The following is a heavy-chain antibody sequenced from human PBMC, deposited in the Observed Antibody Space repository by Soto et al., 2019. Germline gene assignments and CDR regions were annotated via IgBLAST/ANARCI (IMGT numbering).Heavy chain of an antibody. V-gene: IGHV1-69*13. CDR2: IIPIFGTA. CDR1: GGTFSSYA. D-gene: IGHD3-9*01. CDR3: AREGYYDILTGQFDY. J-gene: IGHJ4*02. Sequence: ASVKVSCTASGGTFSSYAISWVRQAPGQGLEWMGGIIPIFGTANYAQKFQGRVTITADESTSTAYMELSSLRPEDTAVYYCAREGYYDILTGQFDYWGQGTLVTVSS.